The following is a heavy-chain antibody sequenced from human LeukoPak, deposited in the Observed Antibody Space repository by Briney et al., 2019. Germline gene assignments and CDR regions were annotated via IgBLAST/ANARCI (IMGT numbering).Heavy chain of an antibody. V-gene: IGHV3-74*01. CDR2: INTDGDIT. D-gene: IGHD2-15*01. CDR3: ARELSGSISRHFDY. J-gene: IGHJ4*02. CDR1: GFTFSNYW. Sequence: GGSLRLSCAASGFTFSNYWMHWVRQAPGKGPVWVSRINTDGDITTYADSVKGRFSISRDNAKNALYLQMNGLRAEDTAVFYCARELSGSISRHFDYWGQGTLVTVSS.